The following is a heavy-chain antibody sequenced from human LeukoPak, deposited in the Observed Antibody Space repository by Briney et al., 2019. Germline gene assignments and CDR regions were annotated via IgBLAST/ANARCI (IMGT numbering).Heavy chain of an antibody. V-gene: IGHV3-66*01. Sequence: GGSLRLSCAASGFTVSNNYMSWVRQAPGKGLEWVSIIYIAGTTYHADSVRGRLIISRDNSKNTVYLQMNSLRADDTAVYYCAREVGGSAFDIWGQGTMVTVSS. CDR2: IYIAGTT. D-gene: IGHD3-16*01. CDR1: GFTVSNNY. CDR3: AREVGGSAFDI. J-gene: IGHJ3*02.